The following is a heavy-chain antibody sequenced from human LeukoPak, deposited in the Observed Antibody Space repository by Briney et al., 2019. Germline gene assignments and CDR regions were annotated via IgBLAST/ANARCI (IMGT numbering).Heavy chain of an antibody. J-gene: IGHJ4*02. CDR2: LSHAGTN. CDR3: ARLRGGVQLWGD. D-gene: IGHD5-18*01. Sequence: SETLSLTCTVPGGSITSNSYSWGWIRQPPGKGLQWIVTLSHAGTNYYNPSLKSRVTMPVDRSKNQFSLKLTSVTATDTAVYYCARLRGGVQLWGDWGQGTLVTVSS. V-gene: IGHV4-39*01. CDR1: GGSITSNSYS.